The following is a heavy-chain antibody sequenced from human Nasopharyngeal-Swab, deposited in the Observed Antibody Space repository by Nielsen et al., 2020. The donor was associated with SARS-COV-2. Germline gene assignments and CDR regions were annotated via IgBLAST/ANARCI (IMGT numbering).Heavy chain of an antibody. V-gene: IGHV3-30*02. J-gene: IGHJ4*02. Sequence: GESLKISCAGSGFIFSNYWMHWVRQAPGKGLEWVAFIAHDASNEYYGDSVKGRFSISRDSSKNTLYLQMDSLRGEDTAVYYCADPPFSEYWGQGTLVTVSS. CDR2: IAHDASNE. CDR3: ADPPFSEY. CDR1: GFIFSNYW.